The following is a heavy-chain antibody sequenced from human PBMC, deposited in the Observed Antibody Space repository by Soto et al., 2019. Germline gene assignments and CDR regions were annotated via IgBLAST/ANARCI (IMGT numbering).Heavy chain of an antibody. CDR1: GFTFSSNW. D-gene: IGHD2-15*01. J-gene: IGHJ4*02. CDR2: IRQDGSEK. V-gene: IGHV3-7*04. Sequence: EVQLVESGGNLVQPGGSLRLSCVGSGFTFSSNWMTWVRQAPGKGLEWVGNIRQDGSEKNYVDSVKGRFTISRDNAKNSLYLQMNSLRAEDTAVYYCAREIVEARGASYFDYWGPGTLFTVSS. CDR3: AREIVEARGASYFDY.